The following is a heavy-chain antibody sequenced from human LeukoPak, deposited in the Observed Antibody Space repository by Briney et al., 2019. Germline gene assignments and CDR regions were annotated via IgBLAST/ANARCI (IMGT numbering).Heavy chain of an antibody. D-gene: IGHD2-2*01. CDR2: ILYHVLHT. Sequence: GGSLRLSSVAPRFTSRSYAMHWVPQAPGKGREWVSVILYHVLHTPSADSVKGRFTISRDNSKNTLYVQMNSLRAEDTAVYYCAKDFGCSSTSCYTPGGFYYYYMDVWGKGTTVTISS. J-gene: IGHJ6*03. CDR3: AKDFGCSSTSCYTPGGFYYYYMDV. V-gene: IGHV3-30-3*01. CDR1: RFTSRSYA.